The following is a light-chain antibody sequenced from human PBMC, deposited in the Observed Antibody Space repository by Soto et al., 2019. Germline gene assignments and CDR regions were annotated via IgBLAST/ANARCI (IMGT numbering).Light chain of an antibody. CDR1: SSDVGSYNL. J-gene: IGLJ1*01. V-gene: IGLV2-23*02. CDR2: EVS. CDR3: CSYAGSSFYV. Sequence: QSVLTQPASVSGSPGQSITISCTGTSSDVGSYNLVSWHQQHPGKAPKLMIYEVSKRPSGVSNRFSGSKSGNTASLTISWLQAEDEADYYCCSYAGSSFYVFGTGTKVTVL.